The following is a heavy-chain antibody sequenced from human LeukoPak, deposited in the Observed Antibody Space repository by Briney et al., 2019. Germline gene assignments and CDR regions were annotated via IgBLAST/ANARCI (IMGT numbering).Heavy chain of an antibody. V-gene: IGHV3-64D*06. CDR2: IGGNGDTT. Sequence: GGSLRLSCAASGFNFRNYPMHWVRQAPGKGLEYVSAIGGNGDTTHYEDSVKGRVTISRDNSKNTPYLQLSSLRVEDTAVYYCVKDEGYCSSVSCSPSYWGQGTLVTVSS. CDR3: VKDEGYCSSVSCSPSY. J-gene: IGHJ4*02. CDR1: GFNFRNYP. D-gene: IGHD2-2*01.